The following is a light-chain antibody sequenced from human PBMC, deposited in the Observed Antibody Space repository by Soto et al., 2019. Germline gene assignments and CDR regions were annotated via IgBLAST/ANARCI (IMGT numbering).Light chain of an antibody. CDR1: QSLLHSNGYNY. CDR2: LGS. Sequence: DIVMTQSPLSLPVTPGEPASISCRSSQSLLHSNGYNYLDWYLQKPGQSPQVLIYLGSNRASGVPDRFSGSGSSTDFTLKISRVEAEDVGVYYCMQALQTPWTFGQGTKVEIK. CDR3: MQALQTPWT. V-gene: IGKV2-28*01. J-gene: IGKJ1*01.